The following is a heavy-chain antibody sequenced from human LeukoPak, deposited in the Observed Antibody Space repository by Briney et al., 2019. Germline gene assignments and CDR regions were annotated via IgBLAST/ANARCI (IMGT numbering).Heavy chain of an antibody. CDR3: AKDLTLYGDFPYFDY. J-gene: IGHJ4*02. Sequence: GGSLRLSCVASGFTLNNYAMCWVRQAPGKGLEWVSAIIRSGGSTYYADSVKGRFTISRDNSKNTLYLQMNSLRAEDTAVYYCAKDLTLYGDFPYFDYWGQGTLVTVSS. CDR2: IIRSGGST. V-gene: IGHV3-23*01. D-gene: IGHD2-21*01. CDR1: GFTLNNYA.